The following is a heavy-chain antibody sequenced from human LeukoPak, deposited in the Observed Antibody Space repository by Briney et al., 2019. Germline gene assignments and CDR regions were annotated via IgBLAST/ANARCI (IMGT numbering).Heavy chain of an antibody. D-gene: IGHD6-13*01. J-gene: IGHJ4*02. CDR3: ARGYSSSWYYFDY. CDR1: GGSFSGYY. V-gene: IGHV4-34*01. Sequence: SETLSLTCAVYGGSFSGYYWSWIRQPPGKGLEWIGEINHSGSTNYNPSLKSRVTISVDTSKNQFSLKLSSVTAADTAVYYCARGYSSSWYYFDYWGQGTLVTVSS. CDR2: INHSGST.